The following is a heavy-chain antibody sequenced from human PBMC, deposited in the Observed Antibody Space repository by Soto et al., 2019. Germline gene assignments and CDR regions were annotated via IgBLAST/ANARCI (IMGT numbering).Heavy chain of an antibody. V-gene: IGHV4-59*01. CDR1: GGSIYTYY. CDR2: ISDGGST. Sequence: SETLSLTCNVSGGSIYTYYWNWIRQSPGKGLEWIGYISDGGSTNYNPSLKSRVTISVDTSKKQFSLKLSSVTAADTAVYYCARVGGVLSYDYVWGSYRSPPWFDPWGQGTLVTVSS. CDR3: ARVGGVLSYDYVWGSYRSPPWFDP. J-gene: IGHJ5*02. D-gene: IGHD3-16*02.